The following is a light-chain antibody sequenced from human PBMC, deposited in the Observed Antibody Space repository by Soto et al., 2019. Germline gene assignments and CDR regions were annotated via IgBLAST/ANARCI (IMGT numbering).Light chain of an antibody. CDR2: YMS. V-gene: IGKV3-11*01. CDR1: QSVDSRH. CDR3: HQRQSWPRT. J-gene: IGKJ1*01. Sequence: EIVFTQSPGTLSLSPGERATLSCWASQSVDSRHLAWYQQKPGQAPRLLIYYMSKRATGIPARFSGSGSGTDFTLTISSLAPDDFAIYYCHQRQSWPRTFGQGTKVEIK.